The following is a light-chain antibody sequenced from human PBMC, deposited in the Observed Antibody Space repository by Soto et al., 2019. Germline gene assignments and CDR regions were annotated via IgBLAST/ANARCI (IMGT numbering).Light chain of an antibody. CDR2: KAS. CDR1: QTIISL. V-gene: IGKV1-5*03. CDR3: QHYKSXSEA. J-gene: IGKJ1*01. Sequence: DIQMTQSPSTLSGSVGDRVAITCRASQTIISLLAWYQQKPGKDPKLLIYKASTLKSGVPSRFSGSGSGKELTLTIRSLQPDAFATYYGQHYKSXSEAVGQGTKV.